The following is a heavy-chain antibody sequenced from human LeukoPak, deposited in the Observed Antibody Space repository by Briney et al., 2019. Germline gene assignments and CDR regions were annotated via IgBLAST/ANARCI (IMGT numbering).Heavy chain of an antibody. CDR3: ARGKKQQLVDY. CDR2: ISNSDYST. V-gene: IGHV3-23*01. CDR1: GFTFSSYA. J-gene: IGHJ4*02. Sequence: GGSLRLSCAASGFTFSSYAMSWVRQAPGKGLEWVSTISNSDYSTYYADSVKGRFTISRANSENTLYLQMNNLRAEDTAVYYCARGKKQQLVDYWGQGTLVTVSS. D-gene: IGHD6-13*01.